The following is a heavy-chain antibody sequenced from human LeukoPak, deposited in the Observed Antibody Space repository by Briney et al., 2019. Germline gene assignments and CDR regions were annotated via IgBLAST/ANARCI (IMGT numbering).Heavy chain of an antibody. Sequence: PGGSLRLSCAASGFTFSDYSMHWVRQAPGKGLEWVSSISSGSTYKYSADSLKGRFTIPRDNAKNSLYLKMNSLRAEDSAVYYCTRGPTLIGVAGTWPLDYWGQGTLVTVSS. D-gene: IGHD6-19*01. V-gene: IGHV3-21*01. CDR1: GFTFSDYS. CDR2: ISSGSTYK. J-gene: IGHJ4*02. CDR3: TRGPTLIGVAGTWPLDY.